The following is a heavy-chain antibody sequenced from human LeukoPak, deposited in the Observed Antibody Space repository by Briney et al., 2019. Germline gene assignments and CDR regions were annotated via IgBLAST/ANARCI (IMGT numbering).Heavy chain of an antibody. CDR2: ISPHNGNT. D-gene: IGHD3-9*01. Sequence: ASVKVSCKASVYTFTMYGISWVRQAPGQGLQWLGWISPHNGNTKYAQDLQGRVSMTTDTSTSTAYLELRSLRSDDTAIYYCARDLNYVTLGYDILTDVGYYFDYWGQGSLVTVSS. CDR1: VYTFTMYG. J-gene: IGHJ4*02. CDR3: ARDLNYVTLGYDILTDVGYYFDY. V-gene: IGHV1-18*01.